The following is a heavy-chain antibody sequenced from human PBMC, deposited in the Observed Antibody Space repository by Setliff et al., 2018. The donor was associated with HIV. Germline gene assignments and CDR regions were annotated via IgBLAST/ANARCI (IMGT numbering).Heavy chain of an antibody. Sequence: ASVKVSCKASGGTFSSYAITWVRQAPGQGLEWMGWISAYSGGTNYAQKFQGRVTMTTDTSTSTAHMELRSLRSDDTAVYYCARDREAGDWYFDLWGRGTLVTVSS. V-gene: IGHV1-18*01. CDR1: GGTFSSYA. D-gene: IGHD6-13*01. CDR2: ISAYSGGT. J-gene: IGHJ2*01. CDR3: ARDREAGDWYFDL.